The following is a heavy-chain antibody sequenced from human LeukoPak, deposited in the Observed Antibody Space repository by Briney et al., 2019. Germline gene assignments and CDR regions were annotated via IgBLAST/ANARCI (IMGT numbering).Heavy chain of an antibody. CDR2: IYYSGRT. CDR1: GGSISTYY. J-gene: IGHJ5*02. CDR3: ARNRDGYNAWFDP. Sequence: PSETLSLTCTVSGGSISTYYWSWIRQPPGKGLEWIGHIYYSGRTNYNPSLKSRVTISVDTSKNQFSLKLTSVTAADTAVYYCARNRDGYNAWFDPWGQGTLVTVSS. V-gene: IGHV4-59*01. D-gene: IGHD5-24*01.